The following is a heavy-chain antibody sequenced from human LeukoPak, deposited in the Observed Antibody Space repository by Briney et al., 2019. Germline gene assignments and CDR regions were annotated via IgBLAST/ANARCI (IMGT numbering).Heavy chain of an antibody. V-gene: IGHV3-33*08. CDR2: IWFDGSNA. CDR3: ARDVRGGNYAPYYFDY. Sequence: GGSLRLSCAASGFTFSSYAMHWVRQAPGRGLEWVAVIWFDGSNAFYADSVKGRFTVSRDNSKNTLYLQMNSLRVEDTALYYCARDVRGGNYAPYYFDYWGQGALVTVSS. CDR1: GFTFSSYA. D-gene: IGHD1-26*01. J-gene: IGHJ4*02.